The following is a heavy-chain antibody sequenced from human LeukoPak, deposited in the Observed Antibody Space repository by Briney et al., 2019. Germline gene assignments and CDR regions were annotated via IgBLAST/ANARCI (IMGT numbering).Heavy chain of an antibody. CDR1: GYTFTSYD. D-gene: IGHD3-10*01. V-gene: IGHV1-8*01. J-gene: IGHJ6*02. Sequence: ASVTVSCTASGYTFTSYDINWVRQATGQGLEWMGWMNPNSGNTGYAQKLQGRVTMTRNTSISTAYMELSSLRSEDTAVYYCARGATMVRGVIRYYYYGMDVWGQGTTVTVSS. CDR3: ARGATMVRGVIRYYYYGMDV. CDR2: MNPNSGNT.